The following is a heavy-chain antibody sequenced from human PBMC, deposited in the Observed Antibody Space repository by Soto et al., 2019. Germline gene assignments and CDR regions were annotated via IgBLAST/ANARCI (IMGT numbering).Heavy chain of an antibody. CDR3: ARPHYSSSSHFDY. Sequence: QLQLQESGPGLVKPSETLSLTCTVSGGSIGSSTYYWSWIRQPPGKGREWIGSVYHTGTTYYNPALKSPATISVDTSTYQFSLKLTSVTAADTAVYYCARPHYSSSSHFDYWGQGTLVSVSS. D-gene: IGHD6-6*01. J-gene: IGHJ4*02. CDR2: VYHTGTT. V-gene: IGHV4-39*01. CDR1: GGSIGSSTYY.